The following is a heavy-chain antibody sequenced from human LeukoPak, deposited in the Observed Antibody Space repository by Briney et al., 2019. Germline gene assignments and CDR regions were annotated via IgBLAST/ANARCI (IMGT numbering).Heavy chain of an antibody. V-gene: IGHV3-30*02. J-gene: IGHJ4*02. CDR1: GFTFSSYG. CDR2: IRYDGSNK. CDR3: ARGPRRYCSGGSCRLIDY. Sequence: GGSLRLSCAASGFTFSSYGMHWVRQAPGKGLEWVAFIRYDGSNKYYADSVKGRFTISRDNSKNTLYLQMNSLRAEDTAVYYCARGPRRYCSGGSCRLIDYWGQGTLVTVSS. D-gene: IGHD2-15*01.